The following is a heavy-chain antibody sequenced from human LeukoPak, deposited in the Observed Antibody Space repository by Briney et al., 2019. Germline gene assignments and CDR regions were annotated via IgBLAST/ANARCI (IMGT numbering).Heavy chain of an antibody. CDR1: GYTFTGYY. CDR3: ARVRGYYDFWSGSYVPHGGEYGMDV. CDR2: INPSGGST. Sequence: GASVKVSCKASGYTFTGYYMHWVRQAPGQGLEWMGIINPSGGSTSYAQKFQGRVTMTRDTSTSTVHMELSSLRSEDTAVYYCARVRGYYDFWSGSYVPHGGEYGMDVWGQGTTVTVSS. D-gene: IGHD3-3*01. V-gene: IGHV1-46*01. J-gene: IGHJ6*02.